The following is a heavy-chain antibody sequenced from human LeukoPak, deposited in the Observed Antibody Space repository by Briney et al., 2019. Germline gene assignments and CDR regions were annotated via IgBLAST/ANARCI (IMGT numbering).Heavy chain of an antibody. CDR1: GFAFSSYE. J-gene: IGHJ3*02. CDR2: ISTSVSTI. CDR3: ARGSDYGVGAFDI. D-gene: IGHD4-17*01. Sequence: PGGSLRLSCAASGFAFSSYEMNWVRQAPGKGLEWVSYISTSVSTIYYGDSVKGRFTISRDNAKNSLFLQMYILRAEDTAVYYCARGSDYGVGAFDIWGQGTMVTVSS. V-gene: IGHV3-48*03.